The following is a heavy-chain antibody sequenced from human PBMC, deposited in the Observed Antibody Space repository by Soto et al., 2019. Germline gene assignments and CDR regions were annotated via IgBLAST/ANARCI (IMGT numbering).Heavy chain of an antibody. J-gene: IGHJ6*02. CDR2: ISYDGSNK. Sequence: PVGSLRLSCAASGFTFSSYGMHWVRQAPGKGLEWVAVISYDGSNKYYADSVKGRFTISRDNSKNTLYLQMNSLRAEDTAVYYCAKVGNYYYYGMDVWGQGTTVTVSS. V-gene: IGHV3-30*18. CDR1: GFTFSSYG. CDR3: AKVGNYYYYGMDV.